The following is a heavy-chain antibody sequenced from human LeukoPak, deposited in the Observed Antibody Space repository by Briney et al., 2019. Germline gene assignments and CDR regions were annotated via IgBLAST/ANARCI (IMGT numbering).Heavy chain of an antibody. CDR2: INHSGST. CDR1: GGSFSGYY. V-gene: IGHV4-34*01. D-gene: IGHD3-10*01. Sequence: SETLSLTCAVYGGSFSGYYWSWIRQPPGKGLEWIGEINHSGSTNYNPSLKSRVTISVDTSKNQFSLKLSSVTAADTAVYYCARGVIFDYWGQGTLVTVSS. J-gene: IGHJ4*02. CDR3: ARGVIFDY.